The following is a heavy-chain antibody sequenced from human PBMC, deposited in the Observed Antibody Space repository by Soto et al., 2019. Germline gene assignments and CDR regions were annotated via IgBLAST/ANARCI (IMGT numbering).Heavy chain of an antibody. CDR3: ASQSSDYAGFDY. CDR1: GFIVSSNY. V-gene: IGHV3-53*02. Sequence: EVHLVETGGALIQPGGSLRLSCAASGFIVSSNYMTWVRQAPGQGLEWVSVIFTGGGTYYADSVKGRFTISRDNAKNTRYLQMSSLRADDTAVYYCASQSSDYAGFDYWGQGTLVTVSS. D-gene: IGHD5-12*01. J-gene: IGHJ4*02. CDR2: IFTGGGT.